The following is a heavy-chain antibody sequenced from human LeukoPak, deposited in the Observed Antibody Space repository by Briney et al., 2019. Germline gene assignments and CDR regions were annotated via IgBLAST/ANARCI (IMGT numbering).Heavy chain of an antibody. CDR3: ARHLVAAYLGRNDWDY. Sequence: SETLSLTCTVSGGSISSDYWSWIRQPAGKGLEWIGRIYTTGSTNYSPSLKSRVTMSVDTSKNQFSLKVRSVTAADTAVYYCARHLVAAYLGRNDWDYWGQGTLVTVSS. CDR2: IYTTGST. D-gene: IGHD2-15*01. J-gene: IGHJ4*02. CDR1: GGSISSDY. V-gene: IGHV4-4*07.